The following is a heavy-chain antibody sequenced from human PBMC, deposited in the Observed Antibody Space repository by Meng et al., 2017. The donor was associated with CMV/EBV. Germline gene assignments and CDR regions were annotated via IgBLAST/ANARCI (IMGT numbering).Heavy chain of an antibody. CDR2: INPSGGST. V-gene: IGHV1-46*01. CDR1: GYTFTSYY. Sequence: ALVKVSCKASGYTFTSYYMHWVRQAPGQGLERMGIINPSGGSTSYAQKFQGRVTMTRDTSTSTVYMELSSLGSEDTAVYYCARDQSVRDFWSGYYNAEFYYYGMDVWGQGTTVTVSS. J-gene: IGHJ6*02. D-gene: IGHD3-3*01. CDR3: ARDQSVRDFWSGYYNAEFYYYGMDV.